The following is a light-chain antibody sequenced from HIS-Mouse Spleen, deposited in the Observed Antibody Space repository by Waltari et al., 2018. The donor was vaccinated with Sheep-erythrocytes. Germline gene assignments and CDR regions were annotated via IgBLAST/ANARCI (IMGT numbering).Light chain of an antibody. CDR3: AAWDDSLSGNWV. CDR1: SSNIGSNY. J-gene: IGLJ3*02. Sequence: QSALTQPRSVSGSPGQSVTISCSGSSSNIGSNYVFWYQQLPGTAPKLLIYRNNERPSGVPDRCSGSKSGTSASLAISGLRSEDEADYYCAAWDDSLSGNWVFGGGTKLTVL. V-gene: IGLV1-47*01. CDR2: RNN.